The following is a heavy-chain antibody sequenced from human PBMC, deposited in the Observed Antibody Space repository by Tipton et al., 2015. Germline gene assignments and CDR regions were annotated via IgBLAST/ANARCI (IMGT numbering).Heavy chain of an antibody. D-gene: IGHD6-19*01. J-gene: IGHJ3*02. V-gene: IGHV4-59*01. Sequence: LSCTVSGGSISSYYWSWIRQPPGKGLECIGYIYYSGSTNYNPSLKSRVTISIDTSKNQFSLKLSSVTAADTAVYYCARGTEQWLAWGAFDIWGHGTMVTVSS. CDR1: GGSISSYY. CDR3: ARGTEQWLAWGAFDI. CDR2: IYYSGST.